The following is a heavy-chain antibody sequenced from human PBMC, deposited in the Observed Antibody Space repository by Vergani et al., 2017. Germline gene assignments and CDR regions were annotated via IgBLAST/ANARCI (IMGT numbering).Heavy chain of an antibody. CDR1: GGSISSYY. J-gene: IGHJ4*02. D-gene: IGHD6-19*01. CDR3: SRQGSSGDYVDG. CDR2: IDPSDSYT. V-gene: IGHV4-59*08. Sequence: QVQLQESGPGLVKPSETLSLTCTVSGGSISSYYWSWIRQPPGKGLEWIGRIDPSDSYTNYSPSFQGHVTISTDKSISTAYLKWSRPKASGTAMYYWSRQGSSGDYVDGWRQGALVTVSS.